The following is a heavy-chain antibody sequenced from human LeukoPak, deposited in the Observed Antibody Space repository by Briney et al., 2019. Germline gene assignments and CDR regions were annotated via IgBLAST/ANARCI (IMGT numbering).Heavy chain of an antibody. CDR3: ARVGQWLNYFDY. CDR2: INHSGST. Sequence: PSETLSLTCTVYGGSFSGYYWSWIRQPPGKGLEWIGEINHSGSTNYNPSLKSRVTISVDTSKNQFSLKLSSVTAADTAVYYCARVGQWLNYFDYWGQGTLVTVSS. D-gene: IGHD6-19*01. CDR1: GGSFSGYY. J-gene: IGHJ4*02. V-gene: IGHV4-34*01.